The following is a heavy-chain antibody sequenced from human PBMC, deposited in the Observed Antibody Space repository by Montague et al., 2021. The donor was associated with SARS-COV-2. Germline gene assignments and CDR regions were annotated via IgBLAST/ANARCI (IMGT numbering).Heavy chain of an antibody. Sequence: SETLSLTCTMSGASITYSSYYWGWIRLPPGKGLEWIGSIYYSGTAYYNASLKSRVTMSLDMSKNQLSLGLKSTTAADTAVYFCARASFYYGSGSHYNNWFDSWGQGTVVTVSS. CDR2: IYYSGTA. D-gene: IGHD3-10*01. J-gene: IGHJ5*01. CDR3: ARASFYYGSGSHYNNWFDS. V-gene: IGHV4-39*07. CDR1: GASITYSSYY.